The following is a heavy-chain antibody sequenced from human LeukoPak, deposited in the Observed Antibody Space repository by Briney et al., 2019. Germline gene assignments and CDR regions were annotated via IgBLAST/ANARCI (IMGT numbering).Heavy chain of an antibody. Sequence: ASVKVSCKASGYTFTGYYIHWVRQAPGQGLEWMGWINPNSGGTNYAQKFQGRVTMTRDTSISTAYMELSRLRSDDTAVYYCARDHRGSYGLDAFEIWGQGTMVTVSS. CDR2: INPNSGGT. CDR3: ARDHRGSYGLDAFEI. CDR1: GYTFTGYY. V-gene: IGHV1-2*02. D-gene: IGHD1-26*01. J-gene: IGHJ3*02.